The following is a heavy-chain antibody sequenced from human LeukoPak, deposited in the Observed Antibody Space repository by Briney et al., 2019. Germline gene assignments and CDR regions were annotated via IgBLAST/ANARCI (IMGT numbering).Heavy chain of an antibody. Sequence: ASVNVSCKASVYTFTGYYMHWVRQAPGQGLDWMGWINPNSGGTNYAQKFQGRVTMTRDTSISTAYMELSRLRSDDTAVYYCARDGKYYDFWSGPPTPSTFDYWGQGTLVTVSS. CDR1: VYTFTGYY. CDR2: INPNSGGT. D-gene: IGHD3-3*01. V-gene: IGHV1-2*02. J-gene: IGHJ4*02. CDR3: ARDGKYYDFWSGPPTPSTFDY.